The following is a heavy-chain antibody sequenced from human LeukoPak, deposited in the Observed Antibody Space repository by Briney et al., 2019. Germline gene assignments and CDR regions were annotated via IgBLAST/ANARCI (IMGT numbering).Heavy chain of an antibody. CDR3: ARDPGRWYLPNTPQRSTRRYYYYYGMDV. J-gene: IGHJ6*02. D-gene: IGHD4-23*01. CDR2: IIPIFGTA. Sequence: SVKASCKASGGTFSSYAISWVRQAPGQGLEWMGGIIPIFGTANYAQKFQGRVTITADESTSTAYMELSSLRSEDTAVYYCARDPGRWYLPNTPQRSTRRYYYYYGMDVWGQGTTVTVSS. V-gene: IGHV1-69*13. CDR1: GGTFSSYA.